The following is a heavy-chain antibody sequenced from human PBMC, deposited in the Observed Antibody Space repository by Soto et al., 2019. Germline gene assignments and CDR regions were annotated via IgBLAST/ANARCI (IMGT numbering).Heavy chain of an antibody. CDR1: GFTFSSYG. CDR2: IWYDGSNK. J-gene: IGHJ4*02. V-gene: IGHV3-33*01. Sequence: GGSLRLSCAASGFTFSSYGMHWVRQAPGKGLEWVAVIWYDGSNKYYADSVKGRFTISRDNSKNTLYLQMNSLRAEDTAVYYCARGDTALSEGPSDYWGQGTLVTVSS. CDR3: ARGDTALSEGPSDY. D-gene: IGHD2-21*02.